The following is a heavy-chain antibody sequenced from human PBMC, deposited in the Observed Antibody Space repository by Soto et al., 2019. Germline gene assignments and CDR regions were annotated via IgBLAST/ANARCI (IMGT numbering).Heavy chain of an antibody. CDR1: GFTFSSYW. Sequence: EVQLVESGGGLVQPGGSLRLPCAASGFTFSSYWMHWVRQAPGKGLVWVSRINGDGSITTYADSVRGRFTISRDNAKNTLYLQMNSLRAEDRAVYYCGRGGGYNYMDVWGKGTTVTVSS. D-gene: IGHD3-3*01. CDR2: INGDGSIT. J-gene: IGHJ6*03. V-gene: IGHV3-74*01. CDR3: GRGGGYNYMDV.